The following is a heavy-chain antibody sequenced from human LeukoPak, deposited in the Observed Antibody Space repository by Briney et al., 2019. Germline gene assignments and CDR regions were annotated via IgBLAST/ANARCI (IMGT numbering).Heavy chain of an antibody. CDR3: AGSRDYDILTGYYKWDLQH. V-gene: IGHV1-2*02. D-gene: IGHD3-9*01. J-gene: IGHJ1*01. CDR2: INPNSGGT. CDR1: GYTFTGYY. Sequence: ASVKASCKASGYTFTGYYMHWVRQAPGQGLEWMGWINPNSGGTNYAQKFQGRVTMTRDTSISTAYMELSRLRSDDTAVYYCAGSRDYDILTGYYKWDLQHWGQGTLVTVSS.